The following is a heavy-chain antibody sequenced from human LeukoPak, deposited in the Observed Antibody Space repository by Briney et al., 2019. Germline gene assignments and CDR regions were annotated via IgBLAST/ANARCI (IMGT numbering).Heavy chain of an antibody. CDR2: ISGNGTYI. V-gene: IGHV3-23*01. CDR3: AKAVASGRSFDY. J-gene: IGHJ4*02. CDR1: GFTFTTSA. D-gene: IGHD6-19*01. Sequence: PGGSLRLSCAASGFTFTTSAMSWVRQAPGGGLEWVSAISGNGTYIYYADSVRGRFTVSRDNSKNTLYLQMNSLRGEDTAVYYCAKAVASGRSFDYWAQGTLVTVSS.